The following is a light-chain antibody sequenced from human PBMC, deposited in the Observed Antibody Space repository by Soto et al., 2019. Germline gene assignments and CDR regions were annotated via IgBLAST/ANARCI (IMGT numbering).Light chain of an antibody. Sequence: ETVVTQSPATLSVSPGERATLSCRASQSVTTNLAWYQQQPGQAPRLLIYGASTRATGVPARFSGSGSGTEFTLTISSLQSEDFAVYFCQQYVTAPRTFGQGTKVDIK. CDR1: QSVTTN. CDR2: GAS. J-gene: IGKJ1*01. CDR3: QQYVTAPRT. V-gene: IGKV3-15*01.